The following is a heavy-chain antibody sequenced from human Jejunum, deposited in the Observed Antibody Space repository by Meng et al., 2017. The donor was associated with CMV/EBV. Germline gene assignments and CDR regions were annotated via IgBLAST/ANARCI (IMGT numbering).Heavy chain of an antibody. V-gene: IGHV3-23*01. J-gene: IGHJ4*02. CDR2: ISGSGHLT. CDR3: AKERIELWYFDY. CDR1: GFSFGVYA. Sequence: SGFSFGVYAMSWVRQAPGKGLEWVAAISGSGHLTHYADSVKGRFIISKDKSKNTLYLQMNTVTAEDTAIYYCAKERIELWYFDYWGQGTLVTVSS. D-gene: IGHD2-21*01.